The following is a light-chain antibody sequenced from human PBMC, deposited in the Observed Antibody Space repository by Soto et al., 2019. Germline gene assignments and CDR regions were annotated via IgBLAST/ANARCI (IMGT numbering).Light chain of an antibody. J-gene: IGLJ2*01. Sequence: QSALTQPRSVSGSPGQSVTISCTGTSSDVGGYNYVSWYQQHPGKAPKLMIYDVSKRPSGVPDRFSGSKSGNTASLTTSGLQAEDEADYYCCSYAGSYTHVVFGGGTQLTV. CDR2: DVS. CDR3: CSYAGSYTHVV. CDR1: SSDVGGYNY. V-gene: IGLV2-11*01.